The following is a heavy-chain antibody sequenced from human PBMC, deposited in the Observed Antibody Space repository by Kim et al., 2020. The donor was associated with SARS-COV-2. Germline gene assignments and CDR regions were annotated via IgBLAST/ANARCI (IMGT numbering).Heavy chain of an antibody. Sequence: GGSLRLSCTASGLTIGDYVMTWVRQAPGKGLEWVGFIRSKVYGGTTEYAASVRGRFTISRDDSKNIAYLQMNSLSTEDTAMYYCTRASDYVWGNYRYFYFDYWGQGILVTVSS. J-gene: IGHJ4*02. CDR3: TRASDYVWGNYRYFYFDY. V-gene: IGHV3-49*04. CDR2: IRSKVYGGTT. CDR1: GLTIGDYV. D-gene: IGHD3-16*02.